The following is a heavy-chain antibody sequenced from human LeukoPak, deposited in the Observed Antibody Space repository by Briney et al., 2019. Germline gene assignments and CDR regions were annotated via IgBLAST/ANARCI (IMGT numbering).Heavy chain of an antibody. CDR3: ARGRRANY. D-gene: IGHD1-26*01. CDR1: GGSISSGSYY. CDR2: ICTSGST. V-gene: IGHV4-61*02. J-gene: IGHJ4*02. Sequence: PSETLSLTCTVSGGSISSGSYYWSWIRQPAGKGLEWIGRICTSGSTNYNPSLKSRVTISVDTSKNQFSLKLSSVTAADTAVYYCARGRRANYWGQGTLVTVSS.